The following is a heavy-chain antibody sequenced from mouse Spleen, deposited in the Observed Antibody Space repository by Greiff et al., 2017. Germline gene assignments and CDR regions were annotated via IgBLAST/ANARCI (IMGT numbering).Heavy chain of an antibody. V-gene: IGHV2-6*01. J-gene: IGHJ3*01. D-gene: IGHD1-1*01. Sequence: VKLVESGPGLVAPSQSLSITCTVSGFSLTSYGVDWVRQSPGKGLEWLGVIWGGGSTNYNSALKSRLSISKDNSKSQVFLKMNSLQTDDTARYYCARDYYGSSGFAYWGQGTLVTVSA. CDR3: ARDYYGSSGFAY. CDR2: IWGGGST. CDR1: GFSLTSYG.